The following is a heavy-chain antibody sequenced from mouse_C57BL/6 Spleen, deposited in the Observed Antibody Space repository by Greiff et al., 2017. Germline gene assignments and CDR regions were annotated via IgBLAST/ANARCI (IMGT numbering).Heavy chain of an antibody. CDR1: GFSLTSYG. D-gene: IGHD1-1*02. CDR3: ARNPGWSWYFDV. J-gene: IGHJ1*03. V-gene: IGHV2-2*01. Sequence: QVQLQQSGPGLVQPSPSLSLTCTASGFSLTSYGVHWVRQSPGKGLEWLGVIGSGGSTDYNAAFISRLSISKDNSKSQVFFKMNSLQAEDSAIYYCARNPGWSWYFDVWGTGTTVTVSS. CDR2: IGSGGST.